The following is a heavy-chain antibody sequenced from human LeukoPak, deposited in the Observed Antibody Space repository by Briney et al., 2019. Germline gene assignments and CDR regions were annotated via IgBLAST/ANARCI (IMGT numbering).Heavy chain of an antibody. V-gene: IGHV4-4*07. CDR1: GGSLSTGSISNYY. CDR3: ARGAPSDY. J-gene: IGHJ4*02. Sequence: PSETLSLTCTVAGGSLSTGSISNYYWSWVRQPAGKGLEWIGRIYTSGTTNYNPSRKSRVTMSVDTSKNQFSLKLNSVTAADTAVYYCARGAPSDYWGQGTLVTVSS. CDR2: IYTSGTT.